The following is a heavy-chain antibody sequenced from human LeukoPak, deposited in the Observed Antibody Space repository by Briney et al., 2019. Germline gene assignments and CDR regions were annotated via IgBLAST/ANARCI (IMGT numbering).Heavy chain of an antibody. CDR1: GGSISSYY. J-gene: IGHJ4*02. V-gene: IGHV4-59*01. CDR2: IYYSGST. CDR3: ARGSGLFDY. Sequence: SETLSLTCTVPGGSISSYYWSWIRQPPGKGLEWIGYIYYSGSTNYNPSLKSRVTISVDTSKNQFSLKLSSVTAADTAVYYCARGSGLFDYWGQGTLVTVSS.